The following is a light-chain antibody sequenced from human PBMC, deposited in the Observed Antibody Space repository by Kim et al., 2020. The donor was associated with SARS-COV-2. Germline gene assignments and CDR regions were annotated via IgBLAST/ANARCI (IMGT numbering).Light chain of an antibody. J-gene: IGLJ3*02. Sequence: QTATLTCTGNSNNVGNQGAAWLQQHQSHPPKLLSYRNNNRPSGISERLSASRSGNTASLTITGLQPEDEADYYCSAWDSSLSAWVFGGGTKLTVL. CDR1: SNNVGNQG. CDR3: SAWDSSLSAWV. CDR2: RNN. V-gene: IGLV10-54*01.